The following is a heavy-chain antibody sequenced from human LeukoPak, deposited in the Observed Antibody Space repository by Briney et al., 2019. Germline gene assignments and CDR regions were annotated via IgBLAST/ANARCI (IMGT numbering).Heavy chain of an antibody. CDR3: AREGSGSYRWYFDY. CDR2: IYTSGST. CDR1: GGSISSGSYY. V-gene: IGHV4-61*02. D-gene: IGHD1-26*01. J-gene: IGHJ4*02. Sequence: SQTLSLTCTVSGGSISSGSYYWSWIRQPAGKGLEWIGRIYTSGSTNYNPSLKSRVTISVDTSKNQFSLKLSSVTAADTAVYYCAREGSGSYRWYFDYWGQGTLVTVSS.